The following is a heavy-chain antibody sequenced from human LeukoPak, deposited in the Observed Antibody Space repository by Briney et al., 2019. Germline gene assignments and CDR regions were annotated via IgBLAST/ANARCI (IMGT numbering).Heavy chain of an antibody. CDR3: ARDLSGGSDDAFDI. Sequence: SETLSLTCAVYGGSFSGYYWSWIRQPPGKGLEWIGEINHSGSTNYNPSLKSRVTISVDTSKNQFSLKLSSVTAADTAVYYCARDLSGGSDDAFDIWGQGTMVTVSS. J-gene: IGHJ3*02. CDR2: INHSGST. V-gene: IGHV4-34*01. D-gene: IGHD2-15*01. CDR1: GGSFSGYY.